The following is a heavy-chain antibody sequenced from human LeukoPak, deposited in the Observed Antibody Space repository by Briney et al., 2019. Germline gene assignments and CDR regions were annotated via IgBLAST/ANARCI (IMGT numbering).Heavy chain of an antibody. J-gene: IGHJ6*02. CDR1: GFTFSSYD. CDR3: AREYSSSGTYGMGV. CDR2: IGTAGDT. V-gene: IGHV3-13*01. Sequence: PGGSLRLSCAASGFTFSSYDMHWVRQATGKGLEWVSAIGTAGDTYYPGSVKGRFTISRENAKNSLYLQMNSLRAGDTAVYCCAREYSSSGTYGMGVWGQGTTVTVSS. D-gene: IGHD6-13*01.